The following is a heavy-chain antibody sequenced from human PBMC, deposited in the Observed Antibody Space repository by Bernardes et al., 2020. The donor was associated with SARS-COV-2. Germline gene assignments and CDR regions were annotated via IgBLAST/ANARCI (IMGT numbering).Heavy chain of an antibody. CDR2: IYYSGST. J-gene: IGHJ6*02. Sequence: SETLSLTCTVSGGSISSSSYYWGWIRQPPGKGLEWIGSIYYSGSTNYNPSLKSRVTISVDTSKNQFSLKLSSVTAADTAVYYCARQDIGAIFGVVITPAGMDVWGQGTTVTVSS. CDR3: ARQDIGAIFGVVITPAGMDV. V-gene: IGHV4-39*01. CDR1: GGSISSSSYY. D-gene: IGHD3-3*01.